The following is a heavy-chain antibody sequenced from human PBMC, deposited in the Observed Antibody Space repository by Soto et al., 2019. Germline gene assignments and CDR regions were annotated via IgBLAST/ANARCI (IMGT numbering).Heavy chain of an antibody. CDR3: AKDRGHVVVFLVDV. CDR2: ISGSGGST. Sequence: PGGSLRLSFAPPGFPISSYPMIPVPRAPGKRLENVSAISGSGGSTYYADAVKGRFTISRDNSKNTLYLQMNSLRAEDTAVYYCAKDRGHVVVFLVDVWGKGTTGTVSS. CDR1: GFPISSYP. D-gene: IGHD2-2*01. J-gene: IGHJ6*04. V-gene: IGHV3-23*01.